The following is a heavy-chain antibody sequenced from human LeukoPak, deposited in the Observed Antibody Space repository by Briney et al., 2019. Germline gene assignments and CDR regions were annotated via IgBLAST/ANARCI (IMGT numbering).Heavy chain of an antibody. CDR1: GYTFTSYD. Sequence: ASVKVSCKASGYTFTSYDINWVRQATGQGLEWMGWMNPNSGNTGYAQKFQGRVTITRNTSISTAYMELSSLRSEDTAVYYCARANYDFRSGYGNWFDPWGQGTLVTVSS. CDR2: MNPNSGNT. CDR3: ARANYDFRSGYGNWFDP. V-gene: IGHV1-8*03. D-gene: IGHD3-3*01. J-gene: IGHJ5*02.